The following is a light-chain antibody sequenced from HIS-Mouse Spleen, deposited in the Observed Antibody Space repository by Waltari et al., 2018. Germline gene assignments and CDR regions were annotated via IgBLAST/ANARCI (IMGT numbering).Light chain of an antibody. J-gene: IGLJ2*01. CDR2: RNN. CDR1: NIGRKY. V-gene: IGLV1-47*01. CDR3: AAWDDSLSGHVV. Sequence: VLTQPPSVSVAPGKTARLTCGGNNIGRKYVYWYQQLPGTAPQLLIYRNNQRPSGVPVRFSVSKSGTSASLAISGLRSEDEADYYCAAWDDSLSGHVVFGGGTKLTVL.